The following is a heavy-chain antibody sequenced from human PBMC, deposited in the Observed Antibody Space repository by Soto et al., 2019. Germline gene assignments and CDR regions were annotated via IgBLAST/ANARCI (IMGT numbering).Heavy chain of an antibody. CDR3: ASRDSGNFGSYYYYGMEV. V-gene: IGHV1-69*12. J-gene: IGHJ6*02. D-gene: IGHD1-26*01. Sequence: QVQLVQSGAEVKKPGSSVKVSCKASGGTFSSYAITWVRQAPGQGLEWMGGIIPIFGTANYAQKFQGRVTITADESTSTPYMELSSLRSEDTAVYYCASRDSGNFGSYYYYGMEVWGQGTTVTVSS. CDR2: IIPIFGTA. CDR1: GGTFSSYA.